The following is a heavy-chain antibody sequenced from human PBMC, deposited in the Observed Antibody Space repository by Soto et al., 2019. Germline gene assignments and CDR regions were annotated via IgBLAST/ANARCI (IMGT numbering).Heavy chain of an antibody. Sequence: QVQLVQSGAEVKKPGASVKVSCKASGYTFRDYGISWVRQAPGQGLEWMGWISAFNGNTNYTKKFQDRVTVTTDTYTNTAYMELRSLRSDDTAVYYCARDKQWLVPVHVNVDFWGPGTQVIVS. D-gene: IGHD6-19*01. CDR2: ISAFNGNT. CDR1: GYTFRDYG. CDR3: ARDKQWLVPVHVNVDF. V-gene: IGHV1-18*01. J-gene: IGHJ4*02.